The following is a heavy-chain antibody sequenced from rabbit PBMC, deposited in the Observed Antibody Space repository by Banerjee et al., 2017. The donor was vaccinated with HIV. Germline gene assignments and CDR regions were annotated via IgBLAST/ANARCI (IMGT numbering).Heavy chain of an antibody. J-gene: IGHJ3*01. D-gene: IGHD8-1*01. Sequence: QEQLVESGGGLVQPGASLTLTCTASGFDFSIYYMSLVRQAPGNGLEWIACIDTGSRGYTWYASWAKGRFTITKTSSTTVTLQMTSLTAADTATYFCARGGVGTTYPYGGMDLWGQGTLVTIS. CDR3: ARGGVGTTYPYGGMDL. CDR2: IDTGSRGYT. V-gene: IGHV1S45*01. CDR1: GFDFSIYYM.